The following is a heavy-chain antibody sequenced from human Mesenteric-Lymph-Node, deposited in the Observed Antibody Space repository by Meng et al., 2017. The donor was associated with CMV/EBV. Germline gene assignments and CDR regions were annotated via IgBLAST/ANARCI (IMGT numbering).Heavy chain of an antibody. D-gene: IGHD3-3*01. Sequence: GGSLRLSCAASGFSFATYGMAWVRQAPGKGLEYISDISRGGAAYYADSVKGRFTMSRDNSKNTAYLQMNSLRAEDTAVYYCARDHYDFWSGYYSYYCGMDVWGQGTTVTVSS. CDR2: ISRGGAA. V-gene: IGHV3-23*01. CDR3: ARDHYDFWSGYYSYYCGMDV. CDR1: GFSFATYG. J-gene: IGHJ6*02.